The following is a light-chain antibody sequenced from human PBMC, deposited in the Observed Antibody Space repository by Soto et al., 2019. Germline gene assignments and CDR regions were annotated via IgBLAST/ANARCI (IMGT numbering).Light chain of an antibody. CDR2: KAS. CDR1: QGISSY. V-gene: IGKV1-8*01. Sequence: AIRMTQSPSSLSASTGDRVTITCRASQGISSYLAWYQQKPGKAPKLLIYKASTLQSGVPSRFSGSGSGTDFTLTISSLQPEDFATYYCQQLDSYPRTFGPGTKVDIK. J-gene: IGKJ3*01. CDR3: QQLDSYPRT.